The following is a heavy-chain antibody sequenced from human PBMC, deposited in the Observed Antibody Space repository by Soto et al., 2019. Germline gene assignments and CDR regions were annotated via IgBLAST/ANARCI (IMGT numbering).Heavy chain of an antibody. Sequence: VRSMRLSCAASGFAFSSYWVHWVSQAPGKGLVWVSRINSDGSSTSYADSVKGRFTISRDNAKNTLYLQMNSLRAEDTAVYYCARDRITIFGVVSMDVWGQGTTVTVS. CDR2: INSDGSST. V-gene: IGHV3-74*01. J-gene: IGHJ6*02. CDR3: ARDRITIFGVVSMDV. D-gene: IGHD3-3*01. CDR1: GFAFSSYW.